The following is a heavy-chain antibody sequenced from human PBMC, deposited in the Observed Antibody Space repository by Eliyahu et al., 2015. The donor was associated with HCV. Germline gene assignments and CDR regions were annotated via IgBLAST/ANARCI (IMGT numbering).Heavy chain of an antibody. Sequence: EVQLVESGGGLVQPGGSLKLSCXASGFXFXGAAXHWVRQASGKGLEWVGRIRSKANSYATAYAASVKGRFTISRDDSKNTAYLQMNSLKTEDTAVYYCTRLFDILTGYPYYFDYWGQGTLVTVSS. CDR2: IRSKANSYAT. D-gene: IGHD3-9*01. CDR1: GFXFXGAA. J-gene: IGHJ4*02. CDR3: TRLFDILTGYPYYFDY. V-gene: IGHV3-73*02.